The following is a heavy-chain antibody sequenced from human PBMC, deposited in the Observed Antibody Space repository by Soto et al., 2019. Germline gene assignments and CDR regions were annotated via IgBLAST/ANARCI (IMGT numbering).Heavy chain of an antibody. CDR3: ASGNSYDL. V-gene: IGHV1-8*01. Sequence: QVQLVQSGAEVKKPGASVKVSCKASGYTFTSYDINWVRQATGQGLEWMGWMNPNSGNTGYAQNCXGXVIXTRNTSISTAYMELSSLRSEDTAVYYCASGNSYDLWGRGTLVTVSS. CDR1: GYTFTSYD. J-gene: IGHJ2*01. CDR2: MNPNSGNT.